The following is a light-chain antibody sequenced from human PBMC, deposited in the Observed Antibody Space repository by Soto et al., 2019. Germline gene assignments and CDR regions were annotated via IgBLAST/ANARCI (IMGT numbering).Light chain of an antibody. CDR3: QQRSNWPWT. CDR1: QSVRSY. J-gene: IGKJ1*01. V-gene: IGKV3-11*01. CDR2: DAS. Sequence: EVVLTQSPATLSLSPGERATLSCRASQSVRSYLAWYQQKPGQAPRLLIYDASNRATGIPARFSGSGSGTDFTLTISSLEPEDFAVYYCQQRSNWPWTFGQGTKVEIQ.